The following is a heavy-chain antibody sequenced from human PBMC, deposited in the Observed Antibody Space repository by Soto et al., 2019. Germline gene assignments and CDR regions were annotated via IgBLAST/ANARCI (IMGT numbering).Heavy chain of an antibody. V-gene: IGHV4-59*08. CDR1: GGSISSYY. J-gene: IGHJ5*02. CDR3: ARSHQLLSGENWFDP. D-gene: IGHD2-2*01. Sequence: SETLSLTCTVSGGSISSYYWSWIRQPPGKGLEWIGYIYYSGSTNYNPSLKSRVTISVDTSKNQFSLKLSSVTAADTAVYYCARSHQLLSGENWFDPWGQGTLVTVSS. CDR2: IYYSGST.